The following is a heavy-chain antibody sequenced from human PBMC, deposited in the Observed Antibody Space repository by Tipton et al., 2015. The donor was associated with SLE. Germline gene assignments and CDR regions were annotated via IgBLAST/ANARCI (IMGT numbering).Heavy chain of an antibody. D-gene: IGHD6-13*01. CDR1: GVSVRSNSYY. J-gene: IGHJ4*02. CDR3: ARQGPPGLAAAGTGIDF. Sequence: TLSLTCSVSGVSVRSNSYYWGWIRQPPGQGLEWIATIYYSGNTYYNPSFKSRVTISVDTSKDQFSLKLSSVTAADTAVYYCARQGPPGLAAAGTGIDFWGQGTLVTVSS. V-gene: IGHV4-39*01. CDR2: IYYSGNT.